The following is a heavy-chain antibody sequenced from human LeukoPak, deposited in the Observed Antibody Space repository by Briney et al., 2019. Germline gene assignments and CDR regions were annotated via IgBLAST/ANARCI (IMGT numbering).Heavy chain of an antibody. V-gene: IGHV3-21*01. Sequence: PGGSLRLSCAASGFTFSSYSMNWVRQAPGKGLKWVSSISSSSSYIYYADSVKGRFTISRDNAKNSLYLQMNSLRAEDTAVYYCAKDGWGQQLAPWSSWAFDIWGQGTMVTVSS. CDR1: GFTFSSYS. CDR2: ISSSSSYI. D-gene: IGHD6-13*01. CDR3: AKDGWGQQLAPWSSWAFDI. J-gene: IGHJ3*02.